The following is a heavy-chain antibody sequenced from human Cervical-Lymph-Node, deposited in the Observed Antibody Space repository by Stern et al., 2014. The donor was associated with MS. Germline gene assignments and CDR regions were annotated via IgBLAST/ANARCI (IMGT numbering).Heavy chain of an antibody. Sequence: QITLKESGPALVKPTQTLTLTCTFSGVSLSTSGLGVGWIRQPPGEALEWLAYIYWDAQKRYIPSLKSRLTITKDTSKNQVVLTLTNVDPVDTATYYCAHRTAGPFDYWGQGTLVTVSS. V-gene: IGHV2-5*02. J-gene: IGHJ4*02. CDR1: GVSLSTSGLG. CDR3: AHRTAGPFDY. CDR2: IYWDAQK.